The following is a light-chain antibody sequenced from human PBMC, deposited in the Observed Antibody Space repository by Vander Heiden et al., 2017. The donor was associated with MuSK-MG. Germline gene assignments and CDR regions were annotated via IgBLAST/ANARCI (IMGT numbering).Light chain of an antibody. CDR1: QDIQNH. V-gene: IGKV1-33*01. CDR3: QQDDNLHV. CDR2: DAS. Sequence: DIQVTQSPSSLSAAVGDRVTITCQASQDIQNHLNWYQHKVGKAPKLLIYDASTLQTGVPSRFSGSGSGTDFTFTISSLQPEDIATYYCQQDDNLHVFGQGTKLEIK. J-gene: IGKJ2*01.